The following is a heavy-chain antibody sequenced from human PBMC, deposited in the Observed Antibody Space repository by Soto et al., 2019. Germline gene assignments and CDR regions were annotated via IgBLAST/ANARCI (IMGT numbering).Heavy chain of an antibody. Sequence: QVHLQQSGPGLVRPSQTLSLTCTVSGGSISSDIYHWTWIRQSPGKGLDWIGYIYYSGSIFYNPSFKSRVTISVDTSKNQFSLQLSSVTAADTAVYFCAREDDGGDRDYYGLDVWGQGTTVTVSS. D-gene: IGHD2-21*02. CDR2: IYYSGSI. CDR3: AREDDGGDRDYYGLDV. J-gene: IGHJ6*02. CDR1: GGSISSDIYH. V-gene: IGHV4-30-4*08.